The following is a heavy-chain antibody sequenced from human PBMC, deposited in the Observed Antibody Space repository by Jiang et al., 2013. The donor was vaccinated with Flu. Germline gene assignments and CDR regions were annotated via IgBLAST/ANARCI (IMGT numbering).Heavy chain of an antibody. D-gene: IGHD1-26*01. V-gene: IGHV4-39*01. CDR3: ARGRRGDFDY. J-gene: IGHJ4*02. CDR2: IYYSGST. CDR1: GGPISSSSYY. Sequence: GPGLVKPSETLSLTCTVSGGPISSSSYYWGWIRQPPGKGLEWIGSIYYSGSTYYNPSLKSRVTISVDTSKNQFSLKLSSVTAADTAVYYCARGRRGDFDYWGQGTLVTVSS.